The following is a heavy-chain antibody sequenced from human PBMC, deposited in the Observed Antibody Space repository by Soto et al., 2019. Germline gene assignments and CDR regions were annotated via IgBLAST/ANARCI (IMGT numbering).Heavy chain of an antibody. V-gene: IGHV1-69*18. CDR3: ATGLNRYFDY. J-gene: IGHJ4*02. Sequence: VQLVQSGAEVMKPGSSVKVSCKASGGPFSSYTFSWVRQAPGQGLEWMGRVIPMFGTTDYAQRFQGRVTITADEATSTAYMELSGLRSEDTAIYYCATGLNRYFDYWGQGTLVTVSS. D-gene: IGHD3-22*01. CDR1: GGPFSSYT. CDR2: VIPMFGTT.